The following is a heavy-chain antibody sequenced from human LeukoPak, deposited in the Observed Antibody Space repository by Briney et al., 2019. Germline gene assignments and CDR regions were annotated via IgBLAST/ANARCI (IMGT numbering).Heavy chain of an antibody. CDR1: GGTFSSYA. J-gene: IGHJ6*03. V-gene: IGHV1-69*05. CDR3: ASCPGVTAIGRYYYYYMDV. D-gene: IGHD2-21*02. Sequence: SVKVSCKASGGTFSSYAISWVRQAPGQGLEWMGGIIPLFGTANYAQKFQGRVTITTDESTSTAYMELSSLRSEDTAVYYCASCPGVTAIGRYYYYYMDVWGKGTTVTVSS. CDR2: IIPLFGTA.